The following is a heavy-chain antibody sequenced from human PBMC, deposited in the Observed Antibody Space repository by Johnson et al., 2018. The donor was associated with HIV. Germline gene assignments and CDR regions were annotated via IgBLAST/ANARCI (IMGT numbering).Heavy chain of an antibody. CDR3: AKDRGSPGIPAAFDI. V-gene: IGHV3-11*01. Sequence: QVQLVESGGGLVQPGGSLGLSCAASGFTFSDYYMNWIRQAPGQGLEWVSYISSSGSTIYYADSVKGRFTISRDNAKNSLYLQMNSLRAEDTALYYCAKDRGSPGIPAAFDIWGQWTMVTVSS. CDR1: GFTFSDYY. D-gene: IGHD1-26*01. J-gene: IGHJ3*02. CDR2: ISSSGSTI.